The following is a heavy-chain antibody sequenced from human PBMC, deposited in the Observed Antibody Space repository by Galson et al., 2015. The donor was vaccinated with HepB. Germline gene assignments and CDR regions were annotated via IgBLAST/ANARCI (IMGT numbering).Heavy chain of an antibody. D-gene: IGHD3-22*01. J-gene: IGHJ4*02. CDR1: GGTFSSYA. V-gene: IGHV1-69*04. CDR3: ARESRYYYDSSGYFDY. CDR2: IIPILGIA. Sequence: SVKVSCKASGGTFSSYAISWVRQAPGQGLEWMGRIIPILGIANYAQKFQGRVTITAGKSTSTAYMELSSLRSEDTAVYYCARESRYYYDSSGYFDYWGQGTLVTVSS.